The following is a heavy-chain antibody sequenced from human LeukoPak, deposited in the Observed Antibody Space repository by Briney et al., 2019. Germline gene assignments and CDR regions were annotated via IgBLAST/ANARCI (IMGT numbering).Heavy chain of an antibody. CDR3: ARGRWKAGMDTPYYFDY. Sequence: SETLSLTCTVSGGSVSNYYWTWIRQPAGKGLEWIGRTHTSGSTNYNPSLKSRVTMSVDTSKNQFSLKLSSVTAAYPAVYYCARGRWKAGMDTPYYFDYWGQGTLVTVSS. J-gene: IGHJ4*02. CDR1: GGSVSNYY. D-gene: IGHD5-18*01. CDR2: THTSGST. V-gene: IGHV4-4*07.